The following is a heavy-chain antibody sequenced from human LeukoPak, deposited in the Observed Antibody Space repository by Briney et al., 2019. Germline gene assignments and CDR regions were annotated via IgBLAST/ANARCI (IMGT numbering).Heavy chain of an antibody. V-gene: IGHV3-74*01. CDR1: ALTFCSFW. D-gene: IGHD3-16*01. Sequence: GGSLRLSCAASALTFCSFWIHWARQTPGKGLVWVSRINADGSSATYADSVRGRFTIFRDNAKNTLYLQMNSLRAEDTAVYYCATSIKYNDRAYAPYYYDYWGQGTLVTVSS. CDR2: INADGSSA. CDR3: ATSIKYNDRAYAPYYYDY. J-gene: IGHJ4*02.